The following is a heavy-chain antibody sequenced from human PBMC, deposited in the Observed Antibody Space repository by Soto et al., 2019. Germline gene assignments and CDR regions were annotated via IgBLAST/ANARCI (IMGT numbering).Heavy chain of an antibody. CDR1: GFSLSTSGMC. CDR2: IDWDDDK. J-gene: IGHJ4*02. V-gene: IGHV2-70*11. CDR3: AGIGYCSSASCGYFDY. Sequence: SGPTLVNPTQTLTLTCTFSGFSLSTSGMCVSWIRQPPGKALEWLARIDWDDDKYYSTSLKTRLTISKDTSTNQVVLTMTNMDPVDTATYYCAGIGYCSSASCGYFDYWGQGTLVTVPQ. D-gene: IGHD2-2*03.